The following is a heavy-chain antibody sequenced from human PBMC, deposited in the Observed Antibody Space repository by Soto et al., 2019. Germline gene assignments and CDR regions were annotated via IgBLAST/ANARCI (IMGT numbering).Heavy chain of an antibody. D-gene: IGHD2-15*01. Sequence: SVTLSLTCTVSSASISSYYWSWIRQPPGKGLEWIGYIYYSGSTNYNPSLKSRVTISVDTSKNQFSLKLSSVSAADTVVYYCARDTPAISDSDHWGQGTLVTVSS. CDR2: IYYSGST. CDR1: SASISSYY. J-gene: IGHJ4*02. CDR3: ARDTPAISDSDH. V-gene: IGHV4-59*01.